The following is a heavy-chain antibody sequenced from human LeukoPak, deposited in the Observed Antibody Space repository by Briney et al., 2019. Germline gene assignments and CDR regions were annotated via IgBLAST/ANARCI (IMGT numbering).Heavy chain of an antibody. Sequence: GGSLRLSCAASGFTLSSYEMNWVRQAPGKGLEWVSYISSSGSTIYYADSVKGRFTISRDNAKNSLYLQMNSLRAEDTAVYYCARELSSNYCSVGSCYIILGYWGQGTLVTVSS. CDR3: ARELSSNYCSVGSCYIILGY. CDR1: GFTLSSYE. D-gene: IGHD2-15*01. V-gene: IGHV3-48*03. CDR2: ISSSGSTI. J-gene: IGHJ4*02.